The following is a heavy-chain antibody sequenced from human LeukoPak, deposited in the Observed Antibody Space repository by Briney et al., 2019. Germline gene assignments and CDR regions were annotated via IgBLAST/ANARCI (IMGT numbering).Heavy chain of an antibody. CDR3: ARHDAGIAARPFDN. CDR2: IHASEPT. D-gene: IGHD6-6*01. Sequence: TSETLSLTCTVSGGSISTYYWSWIRRPPGKGLEWIAYIHASEPTNYNPSLKSRSTISVNTSKNQFSQKLSSVTAADTAVDYCARHDAGIAARPFDNWGQGTLVTVSS. V-gene: IGHV4-4*09. CDR1: GGSISTYY. J-gene: IGHJ4*02.